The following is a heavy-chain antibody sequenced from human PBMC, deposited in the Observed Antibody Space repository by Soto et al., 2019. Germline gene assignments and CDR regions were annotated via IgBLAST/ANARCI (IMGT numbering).Heavy chain of an antibody. J-gene: IGHJ3*02. V-gene: IGHV3-23*01. D-gene: IGHD6-25*01. CDR3: ARDSGPAGGGACDI. CDR2: VDVGGGST. CDR1: GFTFSTHA. Sequence: EVQLLESGGGLVQPGGSLRLSCAASGFTFSTHAMIWVRQAPGKGLNWVSTVDVGGGSTYYTDSVKGRFTVSRDNSKNTVYLQLNTLRAEDTAIYFCARDSGPAGGGACDIWGQGTMATVSS.